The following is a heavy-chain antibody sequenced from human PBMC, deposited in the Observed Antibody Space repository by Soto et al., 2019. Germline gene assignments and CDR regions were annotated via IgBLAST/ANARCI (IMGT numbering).Heavy chain of an antibody. V-gene: IGHV3-30*18. CDR1: GFTFTSSA. CDR3: AKTPAVAGYNHFDS. D-gene: IGHD6-19*01. J-gene: IGHJ4*02. CDR2: ISSDGAYK. Sequence: QVQLVESGGGVVQPGGSLRLSCQASGFTFTSSAMHWVRQAPGKGLGWVAFISSDGAYKFFADSVKGRFTISRDNSKNTLFLQMNSLGTEDTAGYYCAKTPAVAGYNHFDSWGQGALVAVSS.